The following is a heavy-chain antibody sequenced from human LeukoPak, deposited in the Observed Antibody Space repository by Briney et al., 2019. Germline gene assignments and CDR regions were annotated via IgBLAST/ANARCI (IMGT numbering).Heavy chain of an antibody. V-gene: IGHV4-59*01. CDR2: IYYSGST. CDR1: GGSISSYY. Sequence: SETLSLTCSVSGGSISSYYWSWIRQPPGKGLEWIGYIYYSGSTSYNPSLKSRVTISVDTSKNQFSLKLSSVTAADTAVYYCARLYGNFQNYYDYWGQGTLVTVSS. CDR3: ARLYGNFQNYYDY. J-gene: IGHJ4*02. D-gene: IGHD1-7*01.